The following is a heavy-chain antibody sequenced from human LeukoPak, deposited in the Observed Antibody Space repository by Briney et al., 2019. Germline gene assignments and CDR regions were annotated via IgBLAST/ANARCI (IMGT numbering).Heavy chain of an antibody. D-gene: IGHD7-27*01. V-gene: IGHV1-8*01. CDR2: MSPNSGDT. J-gene: IGHJ4*02. CDR3: VRTPPNWGFDY. Sequence: ASVKVSCKASGYTFTTHDINWVRQATGQGLEWLGRMSPNSGDTGYAQKFLGRVTMTSDSSISTAYMELSSLRSEDTAIYYCVRTPPNWGFDYWGQGTLVTVSS. CDR1: GYTFTTHD.